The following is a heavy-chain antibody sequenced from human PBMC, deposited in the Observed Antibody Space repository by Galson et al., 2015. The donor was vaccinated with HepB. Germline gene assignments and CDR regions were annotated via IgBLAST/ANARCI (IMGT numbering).Heavy chain of an antibody. V-gene: IGHV1-18*01. D-gene: IGHD3-22*01. Sequence: SVKVSCKASGYTFTSYGVSWVRQAPGQGLEWLGWISAYNGHTNYAQKLQGRVTMTTDTSTNTAYMELRSLRSDDTAVYYCARAAYYYDSSGYSSAGLGMDVWGQGTTVTVSS. CDR3: ARAAYYYDSSGYSSAGLGMDV. CDR2: ISAYNGHT. J-gene: IGHJ6*02. CDR1: GYTFTSYG.